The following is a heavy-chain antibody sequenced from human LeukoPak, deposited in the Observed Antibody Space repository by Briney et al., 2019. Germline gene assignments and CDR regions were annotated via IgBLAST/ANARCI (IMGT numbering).Heavy chain of an antibody. CDR2: IYYSGNT. V-gene: IGHV4-39*07. D-gene: IGHD5-24*01. CDR3: ARGGRDGYTFQR. J-gene: IGHJ1*01. CDR1: GGSIRSSDYF. Sequence: SETLSLTCTVSGGSIRSSDYFWGWIRQPPGRGLEWIGSIYYSGNTYDNPSLKSRVTVSVSTSKNQFSLKLSSVTAADTAVYYGARGGRDGYTFQRWGQGTLVTVSS.